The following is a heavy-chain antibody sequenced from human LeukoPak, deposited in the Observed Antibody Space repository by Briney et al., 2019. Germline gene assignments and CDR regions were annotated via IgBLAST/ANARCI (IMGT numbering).Heavy chain of an antibody. CDR1: GFTFSDYW. J-gene: IGHJ4*02. V-gene: IGHV3-74*01. CDR3: ASGYARSARHQSDF. D-gene: IGHD5-12*01. CDR2: INSDGTNT. Sequence: GGSLILSCGVSGFTFSDYWMHWVRQAPGKGLVWVSRINSDGTNTNYAGSVKGRFTISRDNAKNTLYLQMNSLRVEDTAVYYCASGYARSARHQSDFWGQGTVVTVSS.